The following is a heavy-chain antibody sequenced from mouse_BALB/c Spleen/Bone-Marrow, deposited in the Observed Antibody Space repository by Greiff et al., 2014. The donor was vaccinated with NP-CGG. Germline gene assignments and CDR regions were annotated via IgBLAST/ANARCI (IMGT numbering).Heavy chain of an antibody. CDR2: INPDSSTI. Sequence: VQLQQPGGGLVQPGGSLKLSCAASGFDFSRYWMSWVRQVPGKGLEWIGEINPDSSTINYTPSLKDKFITSRDNAKNTLYLQMSKVRSEDTALYYCARLNYYGNLFVWGAGTTVTVSS. D-gene: IGHD1-1*01. CDR1: GFDFSRYW. J-gene: IGHJ1*01. V-gene: IGHV4-1*02. CDR3: ARLNYYGNLFV.